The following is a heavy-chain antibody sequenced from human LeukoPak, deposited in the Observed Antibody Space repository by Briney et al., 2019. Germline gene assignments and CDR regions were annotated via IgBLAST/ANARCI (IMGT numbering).Heavy chain of an antibody. J-gene: IGHJ4*02. Sequence: PSETLSLTCTVSGGSISSYYWSWIRQPPGKGLEWIGYIYYSGSTNYNPSLKSRVTISVDTSKNQFSLKLSSVTAADTAVYYCARASGSYCLFDYWGQGTLVTVSS. CDR3: ARASGSYCLFDY. D-gene: IGHD1-26*01. CDR1: GGSISSYY. CDR2: IYYSGST. V-gene: IGHV4-59*01.